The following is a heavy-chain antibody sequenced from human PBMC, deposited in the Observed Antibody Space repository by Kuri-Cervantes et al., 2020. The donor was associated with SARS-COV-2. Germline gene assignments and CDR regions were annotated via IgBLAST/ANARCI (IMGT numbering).Heavy chain of an antibody. V-gene: IGHV4-59*01. CDR2: IYYSGST. CDR3: ARGYSLIDY. D-gene: IGHD5-18*01. J-gene: IGHJ4*02. CDR1: GGSISSYY. Sequence: GSLRLSCTVSGGSISSYYWSWIRQPPGKGLEWIGYIYYSGSTNYNPSLKSRVTISVDTSKNQFSLKLSSVTAADTAVYYCARGYSLIDYWGQGNLVTVSS.